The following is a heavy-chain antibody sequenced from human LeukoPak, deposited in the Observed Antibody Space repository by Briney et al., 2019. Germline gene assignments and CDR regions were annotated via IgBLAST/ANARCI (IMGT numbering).Heavy chain of an antibody. V-gene: IGHV1-2*02. CDR2: INPNSGGT. D-gene: IGHD1-26*01. J-gene: IGHJ4*02. CDR1: GYTFTCYY. Sequence: ASVKVSCKASGYTFTCYYMHWVRQAPGQGLEWMGWINPNSGGTNYAQKFQGRVTMTRDTSISTAYMELSRLRSDDTAVYYCARLPHKYSGSPLDFDYWGQGTLVTVSS. CDR3: ARLPHKYSGSPLDFDY.